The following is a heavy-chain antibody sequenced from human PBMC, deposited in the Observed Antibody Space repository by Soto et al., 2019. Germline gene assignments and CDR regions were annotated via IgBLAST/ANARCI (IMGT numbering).Heavy chain of an antibody. V-gene: IGHV3-30*18. D-gene: IGHD4-4*01. CDR1: GFTFSSYG. J-gene: IGHJ4*02. CDR2: ISYDGSNK. CDR3: AKDRHDYSNYFDH. Sequence: QVQLVESGGGVVQPGRSLRLSCAASGFTFSSYGMHWVRQAPDKGLEWVTVISYDGSNKYYVDSVKGRFTISRDNSENTLYLEMNSLRAEDTAVYYCAKDRHDYSNYFDHWGQGTRVTVSS.